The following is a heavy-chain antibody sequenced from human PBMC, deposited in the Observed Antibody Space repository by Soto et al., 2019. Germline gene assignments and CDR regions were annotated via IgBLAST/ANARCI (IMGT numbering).Heavy chain of an antibody. Sequence: GWSXRLSCAACGVSLKTYAVVVFRIPPGKGLEWVSTISGSRGFTYYADSVKGRFTISRDNGKNTVYLHMNSLRAEDTAIYYCEKRKGEKSGQFDSWGQGTQVTVSS. CDR3: EKRKGEKSGQFDS. CDR2: ISGSRGFT. J-gene: IGHJ4*02. V-gene: IGHV3-23*01. D-gene: IGHD2-21*01. CDR1: GVSLKTYA.